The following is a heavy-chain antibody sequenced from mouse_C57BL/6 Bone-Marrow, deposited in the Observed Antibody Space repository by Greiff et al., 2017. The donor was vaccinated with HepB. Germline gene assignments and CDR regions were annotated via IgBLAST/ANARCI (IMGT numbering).Heavy chain of an antibody. Sequence: VKLQQPGAELVRPGTSVKLSCKASGYTFTSYWMHWVKQRPGQGLEWIGVIDPSDSYTNYNQKFKGKATLTVDTSSSTAYMQLSSLTSEDSAVYYCARGGYYGTWGQGTLVTVSA. J-gene: IGHJ3*01. CDR2: IDPSDSYT. D-gene: IGHD1-1*01. CDR3: ARGGYYGT. V-gene: IGHV1-59*01. CDR1: GYTFTSYW.